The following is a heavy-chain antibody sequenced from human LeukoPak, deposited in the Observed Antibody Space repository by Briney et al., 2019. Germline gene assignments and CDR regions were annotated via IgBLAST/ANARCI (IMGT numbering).Heavy chain of an antibody. D-gene: IGHD3-22*01. J-gene: IGHJ4*02. V-gene: IGHV4-31*03. CDR1: GGSISSGGYY. CDR3: ASATYYYDSSGYSGYYFDY. CDR2: IYYSGST. Sequence: SETLSLTCTVSGGSISSGGYYWSWIRQHPGKGLEWIGYIYYSGSTYYNPSLKSRVTISVDTSKNQFSLKLSSVTAADTAVYYCASATYYYDSSGYSGYYFDYWGQGTLVTVSS.